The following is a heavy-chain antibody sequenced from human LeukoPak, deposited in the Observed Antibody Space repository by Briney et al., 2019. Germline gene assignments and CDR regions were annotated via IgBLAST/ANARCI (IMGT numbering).Heavy chain of an antibody. V-gene: IGHV3-21*01. D-gene: IGHD2-2*01. CDR3: TRDRLACTSTACYSSFDY. Sequence: GGSLRLSCAASGFTFSNYAMEWVRQAPGKGLEWVSSISSGGSYIYYADSVKGRFTISRDNAKNSLYLQMNSLRAEDTAVYYCTRDRLACTSTACYSSFDYWGQGTLVTVSS. CDR2: ISSGGSYI. J-gene: IGHJ4*02. CDR1: GFTFSNYA.